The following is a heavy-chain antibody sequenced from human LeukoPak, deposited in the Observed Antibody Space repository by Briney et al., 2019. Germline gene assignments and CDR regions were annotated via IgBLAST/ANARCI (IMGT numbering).Heavy chain of an antibody. J-gene: IGHJ4*02. D-gene: IGHD6-13*01. V-gene: IGHV3-53*01. CDR1: GFTVSSNY. CDR3: ARFVSSLDY. Sequence: ESLKISCAASGFTVSSNYMSWVRQAPGKGLEWVSVIYSGGSTYYADSVKGRFTISRDNSKNTLYLQMNSLRAEDTAVYYCARFVSSLDYWGQGTLVTVSS. CDR2: IYSGGST.